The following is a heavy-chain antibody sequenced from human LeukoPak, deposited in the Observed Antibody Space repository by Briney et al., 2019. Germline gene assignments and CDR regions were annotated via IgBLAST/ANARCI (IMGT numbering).Heavy chain of an antibody. V-gene: IGHV1-18*04. CDR3: AREAVVPAAMGFDP. CDR1: GYNFLRYG. J-gene: IGHJ5*02. CDR2: ISGEKGNI. Sequence: GASVKVSCKASGYNFLRYGISWVRQAPGLGLEWMGWISGEKGNINYAQKFQGRITMTIDTSTSTAYLELRRLRSDDTAVYYCAREAVVPAAMGFDPWGQGTLVTVSS. D-gene: IGHD2-2*01.